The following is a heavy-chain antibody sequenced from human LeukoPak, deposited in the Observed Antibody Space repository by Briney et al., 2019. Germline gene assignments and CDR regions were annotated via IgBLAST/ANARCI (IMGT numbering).Heavy chain of an antibody. V-gene: IGHV4-59*01. CDR3: AREPPGTNIFDY. CDR1: GGSISSYY. D-gene: IGHD2/OR15-2a*01. J-gene: IGHJ4*02. Sequence: SETLSLTCSVSGGSISSYYWSWIRQPPGKGLEWIGYIYYSGSTNYNPSLKSRVTISVDTSKNQFSLKLSSVTAADTAVYYCAREPPGTNIFDYWGQGTLVTVSS. CDR2: IYYSGST.